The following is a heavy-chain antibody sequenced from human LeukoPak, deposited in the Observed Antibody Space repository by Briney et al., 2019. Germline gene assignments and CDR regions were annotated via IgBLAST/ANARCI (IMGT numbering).Heavy chain of an antibody. V-gene: IGHV4-34*01. CDR2: INHSGST. D-gene: IGHD3-3*01. CDR1: GGSFSGYY. Sequence: PSETLSLTCAVYGGSFSGYYWSWIRKPPGTGLEWIGEINHSGSTNYNPSLKSRVTISVDTSKNQFSLKLSSVTAADTAVYYCARGLKITIFGVVIIRSDAFDIWGQGTMVTVSS. CDR3: ARGLKITIFGVVIIRSDAFDI. J-gene: IGHJ3*02.